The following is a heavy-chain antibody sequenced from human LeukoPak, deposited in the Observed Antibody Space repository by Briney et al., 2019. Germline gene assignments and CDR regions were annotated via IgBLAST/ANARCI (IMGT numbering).Heavy chain of an antibody. Sequence: GGSLRLSCAASGFTFSSYGMHWVRQAPGKGLEWVAVIWYDGSNKYYADSVKGRFTVSRDNSKNTLYLQMNSLRAEDTAVYYCASSGSYRFDYWGQGTLVTVSS. CDR1: GFTFSSYG. CDR2: IWYDGSNK. CDR3: ASSGSYRFDY. D-gene: IGHD1-26*01. J-gene: IGHJ4*02. V-gene: IGHV3-33*01.